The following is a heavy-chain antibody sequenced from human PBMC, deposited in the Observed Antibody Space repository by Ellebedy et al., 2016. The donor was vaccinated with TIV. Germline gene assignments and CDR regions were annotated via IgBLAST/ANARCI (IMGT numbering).Heavy chain of an antibody. D-gene: IGHD2-21*02. CDR3: ARTRTANEGYYGMDV. CDR1: GFTFSDYY. Sequence: GGSLRLSXAASGFTFSDYYMSWIRQAPGKGLEWVSYISSSSSYTNYADSVKGRFTISRDNAKNSLYLQMNSLRAEDTAVYYCARTRTANEGYYGMDVWGQGTTVTVSS. J-gene: IGHJ6*02. V-gene: IGHV3-11*06. CDR2: ISSSSSYT.